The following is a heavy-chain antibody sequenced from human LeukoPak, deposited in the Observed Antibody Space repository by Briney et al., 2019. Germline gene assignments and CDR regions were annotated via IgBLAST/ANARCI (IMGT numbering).Heavy chain of an antibody. V-gene: IGHV1-2*06. Sequence: ATVKVSCKASGYTFTGYYVHWVRQAPGQGLEWMGRINPNSGDTNYAQKFQGRVTMTRDTSISTAYMELSRLRSDDTAVYYCARDYCGGDCFPDYWGQGTLVTVSS. CDR3: ARDYCGGDCFPDY. CDR2: INPNSGDT. CDR1: GYTFTGYY. D-gene: IGHD2-21*02. J-gene: IGHJ4*02.